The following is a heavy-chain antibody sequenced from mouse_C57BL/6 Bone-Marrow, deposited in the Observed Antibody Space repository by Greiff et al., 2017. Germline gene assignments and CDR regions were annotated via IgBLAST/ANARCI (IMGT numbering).Heavy chain of an antibody. J-gene: IGHJ4*01. CDR2: INPNNGGT. D-gene: IGHD2-3*01. CDR1: GYTFTDYY. CDR3: ARYGYYFFLDY. V-gene: IGHV1-26*01. Sequence: EVQLQQSGPELVKPGASVKISCKASGYTFTDYYMNWVKQSHGKSLEWIGDINPNNGGTSYNQKFKGKATLTVDKSSRTAYMELRSLTSEDSAVYYCARYGYYFFLDYWGQGTSVTVSS.